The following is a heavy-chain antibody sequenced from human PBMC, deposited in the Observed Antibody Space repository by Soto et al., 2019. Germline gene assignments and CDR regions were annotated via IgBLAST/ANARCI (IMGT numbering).Heavy chain of an antibody. V-gene: IGHV3-30*18. D-gene: IGHD5-12*01. CDR2: ISYDGSNK. CDR3: AKVRRERWLQSSLDY. J-gene: IGHJ4*02. CDR1: GFTFSSYG. Sequence: GGSLRLSCAASGFTFSSYGMHWVRQAPGKGLEWVAVISYDGSNKYYADSVKGRFTIPRDNSKNTLYLQMNSLRAEDTAVYYCAKVRRERWLQSSLDYWGQGTLVTVSS.